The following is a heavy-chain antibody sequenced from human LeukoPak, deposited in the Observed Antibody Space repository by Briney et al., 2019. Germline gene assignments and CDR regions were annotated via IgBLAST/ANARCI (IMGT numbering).Heavy chain of an antibody. V-gene: IGHV3-48*04. CDR2: ISFSSTTI. D-gene: IGHD4-11*01. CDR1: XFSFDTYS. CDR3: ARVPHDYSDYVAY. J-gene: IGHJ4*02. Sequence: XXCXASXFSFDTYSMNWFRQAPGKGLEWVAYISFSSTTIFYADFVKGRFTISRDNAQNSLYLQMSSLRAEDTAVYYCARVPHDYSDYVAYWGQGTLVTVSS.